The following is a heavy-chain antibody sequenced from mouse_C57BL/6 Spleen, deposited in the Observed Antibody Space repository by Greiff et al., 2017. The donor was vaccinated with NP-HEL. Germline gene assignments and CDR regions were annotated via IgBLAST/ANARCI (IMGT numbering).Heavy chain of an antibody. V-gene: IGHV6-3*01. D-gene: IGHD1-1*01. CDR1: GFTFSNYW. J-gene: IGHJ2*01. Sequence: EVKLEESGGGLVQPGGSMKLSCVASGFTFSNYWMNWVRQSPEKGLEWVAQIRLKSDNYATHYAASVKGRFTISRDDSKSSVYLQMNNLRAEDTGIYYCTGYGSSYFDYWGQGTTLTVSS. CDR3: TGYGSSYFDY. CDR2: IRLKSDNYAT.